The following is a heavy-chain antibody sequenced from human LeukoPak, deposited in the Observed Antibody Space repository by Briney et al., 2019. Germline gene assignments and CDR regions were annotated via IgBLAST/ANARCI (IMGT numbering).Heavy chain of an antibody. CDR2: ISSSSSYI. D-gene: IGHD3-10*01. J-gene: IGHJ4*02. CDR3: ARYDGGSGPFDY. Sequence: GGSLRLSCAASGLTFSSYSMNWVRQAPGKGLEWVSSISSSSSYIYYADSVKGRFTISRDNAKNSLYLQMNSLRAEDTAVYYCARYDGGSGPFDYWGQGTLVTVSS. V-gene: IGHV3-21*04. CDR1: GLTFSSYS.